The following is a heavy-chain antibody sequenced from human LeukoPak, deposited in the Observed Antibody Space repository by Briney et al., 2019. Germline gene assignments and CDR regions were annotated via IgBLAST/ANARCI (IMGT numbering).Heavy chain of an antibody. V-gene: IGHV3-74*01. D-gene: IGHD1-26*01. J-gene: IGHJ4*02. CDR3: ARVAGGSQPYYFDY. Sequence: GGSLRLSCAASGFTFNTYWRHWVRQAPGKGLVWVSRLNSDGNNTAYADSVKGRFTISRDNAKTTLHLQMNSLRAEATAVYYCARVAGGSQPYYFDYWGQGTLVTVSS. CDR1: GFTFNTYW. CDR2: LNSDGNNT.